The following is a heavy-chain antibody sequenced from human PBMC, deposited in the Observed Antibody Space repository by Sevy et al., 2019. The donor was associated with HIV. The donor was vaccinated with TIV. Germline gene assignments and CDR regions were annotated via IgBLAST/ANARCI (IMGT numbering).Heavy chain of an antibody. J-gene: IGHJ3*02. Sequence: GGSLRLSCAASGFTFSNYGMHWVRQAPGKGLEWVAVIWNDRSNEHYADSVKGRFTISIDKSKNTLYLQMNSLRAEDTAVYYCASLPNNYYDISGYSGDDAFDMWGQGTMVTVSS. CDR3: ASLPNNYYDISGYSGDDAFDM. CDR2: IWNDRSNE. D-gene: IGHD3-22*01. CDR1: GFTFSNYG. V-gene: IGHV3-33*01.